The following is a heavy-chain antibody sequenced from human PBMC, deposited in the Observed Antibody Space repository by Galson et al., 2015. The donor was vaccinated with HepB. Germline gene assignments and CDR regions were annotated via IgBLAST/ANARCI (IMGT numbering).Heavy chain of an antibody. D-gene: IGHD5-12*01. CDR1: GFTFSSYA. CDR2: ISGSGGST. V-gene: IGHV3-23*01. Sequence: SLRLSCAASGFTFSSYAMSWVRQAPGKGLEWVSAISGSGGSTYYADSVKGRFTISRDNSKNTLYLQMNSLRAEDTAVYYCAKDRIVATIMDYFDYWGQGTLVTVSS. J-gene: IGHJ4*02. CDR3: AKDRIVATIMDYFDY.